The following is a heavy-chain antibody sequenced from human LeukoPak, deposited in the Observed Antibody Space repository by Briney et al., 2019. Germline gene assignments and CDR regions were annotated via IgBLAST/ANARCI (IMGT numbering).Heavy chain of an antibody. D-gene: IGHD3-3*01. CDR1: GYTFTGYY. CDR2: INPNSGGT. Sequence: ASVKVSCKASGYTFTGYYMHWVRQAPGQGLEWMGWINPNSGGTNYAQKFQGRVTMTRDTSISTAYMELSRLRSDDTAVYYCGRPAVRYDFWSGYSGLRDYYYGMDVWGQGTTVTVSS. CDR3: GRPAVRYDFWSGYSGLRDYYYGMDV. V-gene: IGHV1-2*02. J-gene: IGHJ6*02.